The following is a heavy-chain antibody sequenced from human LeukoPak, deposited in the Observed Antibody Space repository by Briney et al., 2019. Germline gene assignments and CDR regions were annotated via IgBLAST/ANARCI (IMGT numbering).Heavy chain of an antibody. CDR2: INHSGST. CDR1: GGSFSDYY. D-gene: IGHD4-17*01. CDR3: ARAGFYGDYDDAFDI. V-gene: IGHV4-34*01. J-gene: IGHJ3*02. Sequence: SETLSLTCAVYGGSFSDYYWSWIRQPPGKGLEWIGEINHSGSTNYNPSLKSRVTISVDTSKNQFSLKLSSVTAADTAVYYCARAGFYGDYDDAFDIWGQGTMVTVSS.